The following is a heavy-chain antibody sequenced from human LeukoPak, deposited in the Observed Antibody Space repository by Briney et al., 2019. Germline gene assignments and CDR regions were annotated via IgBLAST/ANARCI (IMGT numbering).Heavy chain of an antibody. CDR3: AREGIAVAGNWFDP. Sequence: GGSLRLSCAASGFTFSSYEMNWVRQAPGKGLEWVSYISSSGSTIYYADSVKGRFTISRDNAKNSLYLQMNSLRAEDTAAYYCAREGIAVAGNWFDPWGQGTLVTVSS. J-gene: IGHJ5*02. CDR1: GFTFSSYE. V-gene: IGHV3-48*03. D-gene: IGHD6-19*01. CDR2: ISSSGSTI.